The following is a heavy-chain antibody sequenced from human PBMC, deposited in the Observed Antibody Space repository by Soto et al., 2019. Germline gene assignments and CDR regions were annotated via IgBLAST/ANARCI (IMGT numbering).Heavy chain of an antibody. J-gene: IGHJ4*02. CDR3: AKTSGFYDY. D-gene: IGHD3-22*01. Sequence: GGSLRLSCAASGFTFSSFAVTWVRQAPGKGLEWVSAIGTTGDTYYADSMKGRFTISRDNSKNTLYLQMNSLRADDTAMYYCAKTSGFYDYWGQGTLVTVSS. CDR2: IGTTGDT. V-gene: IGHV3-23*01. CDR1: GFTFSSFA.